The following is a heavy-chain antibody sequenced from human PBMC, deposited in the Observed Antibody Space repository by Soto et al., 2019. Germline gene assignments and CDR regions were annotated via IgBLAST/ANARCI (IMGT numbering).Heavy chain of an antibody. J-gene: IGHJ4*02. CDR1: GYTFTNYG. D-gene: IGHD4-17*01. CDR2: ISASNGNT. CDR3: ARSQSGDYEGCGY. Sequence: QVQLVQSGAEVKKPGASVKVSCKASGYTFTNYGINWVRQAPGQGLEWMGWISASNGNTKYAQRVQGRVTMTTDTPTSTAYMELRSLRSDDTAVYYCARSQSGDYEGCGYWGQGTLVTVSS. V-gene: IGHV1-18*01.